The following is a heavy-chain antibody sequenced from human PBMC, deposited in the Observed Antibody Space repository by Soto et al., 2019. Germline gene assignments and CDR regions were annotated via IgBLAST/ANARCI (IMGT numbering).Heavy chain of an antibody. CDR2: MNPNSGNT. CDR3: ARGIRESYYDFWSGTDY. CDR1: GYTFTSYD. D-gene: IGHD3-3*01. J-gene: IGHJ4*02. Sequence: QVQLVQSGAEVKKPGASVKVSCKASGYTFTSYDINWVRQATGQGLEWMGWMNPNSGNTGYAQKFQGRVTMTRNTSISTAYMELSSLRSEDTAVYYCARGIRESYYDFWSGTDYWGQGTLVTLSS. V-gene: IGHV1-8*01.